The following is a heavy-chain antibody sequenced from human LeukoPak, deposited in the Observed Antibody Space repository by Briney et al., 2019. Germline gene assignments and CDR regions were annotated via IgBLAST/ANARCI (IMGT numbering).Heavy chain of an antibody. J-gene: IGHJ4*02. Sequence: ASVTVSCKASGYTFTSYDINWVRQATGQGLEWMGWMNPNSGNTGYAQKFQGRVSMTRDTSINTAYLELSSLRSEDTAVYYCATTPSEGTSIAYWGQGTLVTVSS. CDR3: ATTPSEGTSIAY. D-gene: IGHD2-2*01. CDR1: GYTFTSYD. CDR2: MNPNSGNT. V-gene: IGHV1-8*01.